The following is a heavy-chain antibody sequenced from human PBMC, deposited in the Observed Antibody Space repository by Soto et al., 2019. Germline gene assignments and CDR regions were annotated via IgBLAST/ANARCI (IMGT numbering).Heavy chain of an antibody. V-gene: IGHV3-7*05. CDR3: AGPNLVVGGSGAVDI. CDR1: GFTFSIYW. J-gene: IGHJ3*02. CDR2: INPDGGAQ. D-gene: IGHD3-22*01. Sequence: EVQLVESGGGLVQPGGSLRLSCTASGFTFSIYWMTWVRQAPGRGLVWVANINPDGGAQYYADSVKGRFTNSRDNAKDSLHLQMNSLRAEDTAVYYCAGPNLVVGGSGAVDIWGQGTMVTV.